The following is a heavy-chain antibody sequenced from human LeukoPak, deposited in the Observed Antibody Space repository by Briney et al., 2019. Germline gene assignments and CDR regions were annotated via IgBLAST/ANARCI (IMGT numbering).Heavy chain of an antibody. CDR1: GFRFSIYA. D-gene: IGHD6-19*01. V-gene: IGHV3-30*04. Sequence: GGSLRLSCTASGFRFSIYAMYWVRQAPGKGLEWVAVISYDGSNKYYADSVKGRFTISRDNSKNTLFLQMNSLRAEDTALYYCAKDWAVATYLYYYMDVWGQGTTVTVS. CDR2: ISYDGSNK. CDR3: AKDWAVATYLYYYMDV. J-gene: IGHJ6*03.